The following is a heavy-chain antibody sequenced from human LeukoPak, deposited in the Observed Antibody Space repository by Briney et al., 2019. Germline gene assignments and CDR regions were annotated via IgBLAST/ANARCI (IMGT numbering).Heavy chain of an antibody. CDR1: GFSFGDYA. Sequence: GRSLRLSCTGSGFSFGDYAMSWFRQAPGKGLEWVGFIRSKPYGGTTGYAASVKGTFTISKDDTKIFVYLQMNSLKTEDTAVYYCTRDWTYDSSGFYWGDYWGQGTLVTVSS. J-gene: IGHJ4*02. CDR3: TRDWTYDSSGFYWGDY. D-gene: IGHD3-22*01. V-gene: IGHV3-49*03. CDR2: IRSKPYGGTT.